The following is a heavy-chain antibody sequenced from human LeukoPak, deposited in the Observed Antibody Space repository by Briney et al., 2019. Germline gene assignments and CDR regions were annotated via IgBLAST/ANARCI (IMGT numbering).Heavy chain of an antibody. V-gene: IGHV3-48*01. CDR1: GFTFSSYS. J-gene: IGHJ4*02. D-gene: IGHD1-26*01. CDR3: ARDSAGELLGGTNFDY. CDR2: ISSSSSTI. Sequence: GSLRLSCSASGFTFSSYSMNWVRQAQGKGLEWVSYISSSSSTIHYADSVKGRFTISRDNAKNSLYLQMNSLRAEDTAVYYCARDSAGELLGGTNFDYWGQGTLVTVSS.